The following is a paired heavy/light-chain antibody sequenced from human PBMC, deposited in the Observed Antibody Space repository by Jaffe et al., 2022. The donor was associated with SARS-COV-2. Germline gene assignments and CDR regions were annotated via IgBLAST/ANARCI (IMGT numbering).Light chain of an antibody. Sequence: QSALTQPRSVSGSPGQSVTISCTGTSSDVGSYNYVSWFQEHPGQAPKLIIYDVTERPSGVPDRFSGSRSGNTASLTISGLQAEDEADYYCCSYGGSYTFNWVFGGGTKLTVL. CDR1: SSDVGSYNY. J-gene: IGLJ3*02. CDR3: CSYGGSYTFNWV. V-gene: IGLV2-11*01. CDR2: DVT.
Heavy chain of an antibody. CDR1: GFTFSVYY. J-gene: IGHJ4*02. Sequence: QVQLVESGGGLVEPGGSLRLSCAASGFTFSVYYMSWIRQAPGKGLEWVSLISGTGETTYYAASVKGRFTISRDNAKNSLYLQMSSLRAEDTAIYYCVGGGSHYCVSSSCSDKHYFDYWGQGTLLTVSS. V-gene: IGHV3-11*01. CDR3: VGGGSHYCVSSSCSDKHYFDY. CDR2: ISGTGETT. D-gene: IGHD2-2*01.